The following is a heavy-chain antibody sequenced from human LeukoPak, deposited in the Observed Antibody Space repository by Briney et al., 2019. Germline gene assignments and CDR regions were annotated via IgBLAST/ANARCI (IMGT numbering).Heavy chain of an antibody. J-gene: IGHJ5*02. CDR1: GFSLSTSGGG. CDR2: IYWNDDK. CDR3: GDRGYCYDSSGYNWVDP. D-gene: IGHD3-22*01. V-gene: IGHV2-5*01. Sequence: SGPTLVKPTQTLTLTCTFSGFSLSTSGGGVGWIRQAQGKALEWLALIYWNDDKRYSPSLKSRLTITKDTSKNQVVLTMTNMDPVDTATYYCGDRGYCYDSSGYNWVDPWGQGTLVTVSS.